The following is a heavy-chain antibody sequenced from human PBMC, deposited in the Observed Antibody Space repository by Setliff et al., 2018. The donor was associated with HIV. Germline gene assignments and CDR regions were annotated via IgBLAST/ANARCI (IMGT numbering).Heavy chain of an antibody. Sequence: GGSLRLSCAASGFTFTDYTMNWVRQAPGKGLEWVSSITSGSTYVNYADSVKGRFSISRDNSKNSLYLQMNSLRAEDTAVYYCATDCAVVGGTGSLDSWGQGTLVTVSS. CDR1: GFTFTDYT. D-gene: IGHD1-26*01. J-gene: IGHJ4*02. V-gene: IGHV3-21*04. CDR2: ITSGSTYV. CDR3: ATDCAVVGGTGSLDS.